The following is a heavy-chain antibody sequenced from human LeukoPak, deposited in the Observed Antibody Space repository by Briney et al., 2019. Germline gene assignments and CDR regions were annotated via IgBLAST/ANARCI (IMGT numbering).Heavy chain of an antibody. D-gene: IGHD2-2*01. CDR2: ISAYNGNT. V-gene: IGHV1-18*01. Sequence: ASVKVSCKASGYTFTSYGISWVRQAPGQGLEWMGWISAYNGNTNYAQKLQGRVTMTTDTSTSTAYMELRSLRSDDTAVYYCARYIVVVPAAPWDWFDPWGQETLVTVSS. J-gene: IGHJ5*02. CDR3: ARYIVVVPAAPWDWFDP. CDR1: GYTFTSYG.